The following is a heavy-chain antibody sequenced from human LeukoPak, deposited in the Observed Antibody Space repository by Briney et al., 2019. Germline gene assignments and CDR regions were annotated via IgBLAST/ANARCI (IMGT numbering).Heavy chain of an antibody. CDR2: FSSSSSYI. V-gene: IGHV3-21*04. CDR1: GFTFSSYS. Sequence: GGSLRLSCAASGFTFSSYSMNWVRQAPGKGLEWVSSFSSSSSYIYYADSVKGRFTISRDNSKNTLYLQMNSLRAEDTAMYHCARALQGPGLYFDYWGQGTLVTVSS. CDR3: ARALQGPGLYFDY. J-gene: IGHJ4*02.